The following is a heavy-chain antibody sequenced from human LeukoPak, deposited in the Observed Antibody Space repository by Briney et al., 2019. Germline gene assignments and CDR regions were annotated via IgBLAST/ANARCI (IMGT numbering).Heavy chain of an antibody. J-gene: IGHJ1*01. CDR2: IYYSGST. V-gene: IGHV4-59*11. CDR1: GGSFSSHY. D-gene: IGHD6-13*01. CDR3: ARAPAAGTVGYFQH. Sequence: SEPLSLTCTVSGGSFSSHYWSWIRQPPGKGLEWIGYIYYSGSTNYNPSLKSRVTISVDTSKNQFSLKLSSVTAADTAAYYCARAPAAGTVGYFQHWGQGTLVTVSS.